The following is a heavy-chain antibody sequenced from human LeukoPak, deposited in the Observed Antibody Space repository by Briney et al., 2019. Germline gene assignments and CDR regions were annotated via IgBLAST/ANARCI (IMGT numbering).Heavy chain of an antibody. CDR1: GFTFSSYG. CDR2: IWYAGSTK. Sequence: GGSLRLSCAASGFTFSSYGMNWVRQAPRKGGERGAVIWYAGSTKYYADSVKGRFTISRGNSKNTLYLQMNSLRAEDTAVYYCARTMRPILTGYYALDYWGQGTLVTVSS. J-gene: IGHJ4*02. CDR3: ARTMRPILTGYYALDY. D-gene: IGHD3-9*01. V-gene: IGHV3-33*01.